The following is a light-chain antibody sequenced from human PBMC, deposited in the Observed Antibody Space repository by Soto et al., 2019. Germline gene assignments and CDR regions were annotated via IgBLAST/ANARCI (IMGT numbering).Light chain of an antibody. Sequence: EIVMTQSPVTLSVSPGGIATLSCRASQSVSNNLAWYQQKPGQAPRLLIYGASTRATGIPGSFSGSGSGTEFTLTISGLQSEDFAFYYCQQYKNWPTFGGGTKVQIK. CDR2: GAS. V-gene: IGKV3-15*01. CDR3: QQYKNWPT. J-gene: IGKJ4*01. CDR1: QSVSNN.